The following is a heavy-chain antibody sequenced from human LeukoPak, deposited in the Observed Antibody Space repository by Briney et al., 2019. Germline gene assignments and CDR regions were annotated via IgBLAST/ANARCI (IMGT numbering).Heavy chain of an antibody. J-gene: IGHJ1*01. CDR2: IKTKTDGGTI. CDR1: GFTFSSTW. D-gene: IGHD3-22*01. CDR3: TTDEYYYDSSGYSEYFQH. V-gene: IGHV3-15*01. Sequence: GGSLRLSCAASGFTFSSTWMSWVRQAPGKGLEWVGRIKTKTDGGTIDYAAPAKGRFTISRDDSEDTLYLQLDSLRTEDTAVYYCTTDEYYYDSSGYSEYFQHWGQGTLVTVFS.